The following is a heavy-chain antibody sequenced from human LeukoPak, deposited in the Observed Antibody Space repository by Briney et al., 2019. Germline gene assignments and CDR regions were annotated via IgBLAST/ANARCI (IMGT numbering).Heavy chain of an antibody. CDR3: TRETYYYVSGSHHADY. J-gene: IGHJ4*02. V-gene: IGHV3-48*04. D-gene: IGHD3-10*01. CDR2: ISSSGSTI. CDR1: GFTFSGAW. Sequence: GGSLRLSCAASGFTFSGAWMTWVRQAPGKGLEWVSYISSSGSTIYYADSVKGRFTISRDNAKNSLHLQMNSLRAEDTALYYCTRETYYYVSGSHHADYWGQGTLVIVSA.